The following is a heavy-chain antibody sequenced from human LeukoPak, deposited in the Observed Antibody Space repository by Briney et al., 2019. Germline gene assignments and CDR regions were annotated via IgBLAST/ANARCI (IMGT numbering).Heavy chain of an antibody. CDR2: IYPGNSET. D-gene: IGHD2-2*01. Sequence: GESLKISCKGAGYTFTGYWVAWVRQMPGKGLEWMGNIYPGNSETKYSPSVQGQVTISADNSITTAYLQWSSLKASDTAMYFCARGRYCDSNSCQRFDSWGQGTLVTVSS. J-gene: IGHJ4*02. V-gene: IGHV5-51*01. CDR1: GYTFTGYW. CDR3: ARGRYCDSNSCQRFDS.